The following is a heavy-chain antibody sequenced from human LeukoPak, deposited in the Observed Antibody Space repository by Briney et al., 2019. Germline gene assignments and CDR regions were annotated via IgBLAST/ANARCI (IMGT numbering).Heavy chain of an antibody. Sequence: SETLSLTCTVSGASINSYYWSWIRQPPGKGLEWIGYIYSSGSTNYNPSLKSRVTISVDTSKNQFSLKLTSMTAADTAVYHCARILQRGSWGQMGNYYYYYMDVWGKGTTVTLSS. CDR1: GASINSYY. V-gene: IGHV4-59*01. J-gene: IGHJ6*03. CDR3: ARILQRGSWGQMGNYYYYYMDV. D-gene: IGHD2-15*01. CDR2: IYSSGST.